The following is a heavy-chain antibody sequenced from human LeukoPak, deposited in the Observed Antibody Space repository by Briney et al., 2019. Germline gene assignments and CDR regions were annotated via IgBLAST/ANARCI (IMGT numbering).Heavy chain of an antibody. CDR3: ARNYVTFGTGSDY. Sequence: PGGSVRLYCAASGFTFSSYSMNWVRQAPGKGLEWVSSISSSSSYIYYADSVKGRFTISRDNAKNSLYLQMNSLRAEDTAVYYCARNYVTFGTGSDYWGQGTLVTVSS. V-gene: IGHV3-21*01. CDR2: ISSSSSYI. D-gene: IGHD3/OR15-3a*01. J-gene: IGHJ4*02. CDR1: GFTFSSYS.